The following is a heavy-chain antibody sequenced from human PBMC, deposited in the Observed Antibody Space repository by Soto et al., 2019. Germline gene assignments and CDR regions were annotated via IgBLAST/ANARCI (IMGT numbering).Heavy chain of an antibody. CDR3: ARGVVTANPFDY. CDR2: INHSGST. J-gene: IGHJ4*02. D-gene: IGHD2-21*02. Sequence: QVQLQQWGAGLLKPSETLSLTCAVYGGSFSGYYWSWIRQPPGKGLEWIGEINHSGSTNYNPSLKSRVTISVDTSKKQFPLKMSSVTAADTAVYYCARGVVTANPFDYWGQGTLVTVSS. V-gene: IGHV4-34*01. CDR1: GGSFSGYY.